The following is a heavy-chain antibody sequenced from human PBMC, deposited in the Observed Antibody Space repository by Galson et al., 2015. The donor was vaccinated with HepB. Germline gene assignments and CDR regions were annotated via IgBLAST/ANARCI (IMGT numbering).Heavy chain of an antibody. V-gene: IGHV3-73*01. CDR2: IRSKANYYAT. CDR3: IRLGDLSGYSSR. Sequence: SLRLSCAGSGFTFSGSAMHWVRQASGKGPEWVGRIRSKANYYATLYVPSLKGRFTISRDDSKNMAYLHMRSLKAEDTAVYYCIRLGDLSGYSSRWGQGTLVTVSS. D-gene: IGHD2-2*01. J-gene: IGHJ4*02. CDR1: GFTFSGSA.